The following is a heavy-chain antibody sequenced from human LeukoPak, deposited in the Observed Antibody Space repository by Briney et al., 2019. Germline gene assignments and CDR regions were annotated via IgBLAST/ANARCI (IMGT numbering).Heavy chain of an antibody. D-gene: IGHD3-22*01. CDR3: ARDRLDYYDIILTFEY. Sequence: ASVKVSCKASGYTFTGYYMRWVRQAPGQGLEWMGRINPNSGTANYAQKFQGRVTITRDESISTAYMELSRLRSDDTAVYYCARDRLDYYDIILTFEYRGQATLVTDCS. J-gene: IGHJ4*02. CDR1: GYTFTGYY. CDR2: INPNSGTA. V-gene: IGHV1-2*06.